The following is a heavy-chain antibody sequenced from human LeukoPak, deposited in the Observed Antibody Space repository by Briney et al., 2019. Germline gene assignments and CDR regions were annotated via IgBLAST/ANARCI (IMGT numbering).Heavy chain of an antibody. V-gene: IGHV1-18*01. J-gene: IGHJ5*02. D-gene: IGHD2-21*02. CDR1: GYTFTSYG. Sequence: GASVKVSCKASGYTFTSYGISWVRQAPGQGLEWMGWISAYNGNTNYAQKLQGRVTMTTDTSTSTAYMELRSLRSDDTAVYYCARDCGGDCSPNWFDPWGQGTVVTVSS. CDR2: ISAYNGNT. CDR3: ARDCGGDCSPNWFDP.